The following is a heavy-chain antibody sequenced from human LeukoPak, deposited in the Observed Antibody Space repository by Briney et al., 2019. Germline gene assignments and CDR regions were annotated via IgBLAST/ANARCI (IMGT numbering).Heavy chain of an antibody. D-gene: IGHD6-19*01. V-gene: IGHV4-38-2*02. CDR2: IYYSGST. J-gene: IGHJ4*02. Sequence: SETLSLTCTVSGYSISTGYYWGWIRQPPGKGLEWIGSIYYSGSTYYNPSLKSRVTISVDTSKNQFSLKLSSVTAADTAVYYCASVGIAVAGTSNWGQGTLVTVSS. CDR1: GYSISTGYY. CDR3: ASVGIAVAGTSN.